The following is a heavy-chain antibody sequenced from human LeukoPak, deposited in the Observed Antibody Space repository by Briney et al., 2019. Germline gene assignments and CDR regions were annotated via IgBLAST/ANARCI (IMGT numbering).Heavy chain of an antibody. CDR1: GFTVSSNY. V-gene: IGHV3-53*01. CDR3: AKGAGSGSYYGLFDY. J-gene: IGHJ4*02. CDR2: IYSGGST. D-gene: IGHD3-10*01. Sequence: GGSLRLSCAASGFTVSSNYMSWVRQAPGKGLEWVSVIYSGGSTYYADSVKGRFTISRDNSKNTLYLQMNSLRAEDTAVYYCAKGAGSGSYYGLFDYWGQGTLVTVSS.